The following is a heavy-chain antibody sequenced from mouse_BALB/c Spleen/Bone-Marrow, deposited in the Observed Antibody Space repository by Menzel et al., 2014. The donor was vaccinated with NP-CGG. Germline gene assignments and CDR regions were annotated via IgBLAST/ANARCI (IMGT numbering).Heavy chain of an antibody. Sequence: EVQLVESGGNLVLPGGSLKLSCAASGFTFSSYTMSWVRQTPEKRLEWVAYISNGGGSTYYPDTVKGRFTISRDNATNTLYLQMSSLKSEDTAMYYCARQSYEGFAYWGQGTLVTVSA. V-gene: IGHV5-12-2*01. D-gene: IGHD2-3*01. J-gene: IGHJ3*01. CDR2: ISNGGGST. CDR3: ARQSYEGFAY. CDR1: GFTFSSYT.